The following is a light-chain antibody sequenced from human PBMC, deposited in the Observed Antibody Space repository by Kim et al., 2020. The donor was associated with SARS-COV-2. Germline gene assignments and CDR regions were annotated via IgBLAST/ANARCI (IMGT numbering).Light chain of an antibody. Sequence: IVMTQSPATLSVSPGGRVILSCRASQSVSSKLAWYQQKPGQAPRLLIYDASTRATGIPARFSGSGSGTEFTLTISSLQSEDFAIFYCQQYHNWPGTFGQGTKVDIK. V-gene: IGKV3-15*01. CDR3: QQYHNWPGT. J-gene: IGKJ1*01. CDR1: QSVSSK. CDR2: DAS.